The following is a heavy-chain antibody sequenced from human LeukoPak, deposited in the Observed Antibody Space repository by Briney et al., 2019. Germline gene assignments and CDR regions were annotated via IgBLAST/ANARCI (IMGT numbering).Heavy chain of an antibody. J-gene: IGHJ2*01. Sequence: SQTLSLTCTVSGGSISSGSYYWSWIRQPAGKGLEWIGRIYTSGSTNYSPSLKSRVTMSVDTSKKQFSLKLSSVTAADTAVYYCARLTSSWYQDWYFDLWGRGTLVTVSS. CDR3: ARLTSSWYQDWYFDL. CDR2: IYTSGST. CDR1: GGSISSGSYY. D-gene: IGHD6-13*01. V-gene: IGHV4-61*02.